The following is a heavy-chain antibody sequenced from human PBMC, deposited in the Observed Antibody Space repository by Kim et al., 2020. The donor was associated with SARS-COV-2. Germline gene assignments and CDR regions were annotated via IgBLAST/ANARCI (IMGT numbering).Heavy chain of an antibody. CDR3: ARDPYGWGNYFDF. Sequence: GGSLRLSCAASGFRFTSYGIHWVRQSPDKGLEWVALIWHDGSTENYAESLQGRFTISRDNSKNMVYLQMNSLRAEDTAVYYCARDPYGWGNYFDFWGQGTLVTVSS. CDR1: GFRFTSYG. V-gene: IGHV3-33*01. J-gene: IGHJ5*01. D-gene: IGHD3-10*01. CDR2: IWHDGSTE.